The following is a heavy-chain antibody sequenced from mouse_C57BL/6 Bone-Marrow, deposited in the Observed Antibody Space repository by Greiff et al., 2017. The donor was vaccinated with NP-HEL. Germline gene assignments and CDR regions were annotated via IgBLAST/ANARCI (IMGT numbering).Heavy chain of an antibody. CDR3: ARAYYGSSGDYYAMDY. Sequence: VQLQQSDAELVKPGASVKISCKVSGYTFTDHTIHWMKQRPEQGLEWIGYIYPRDGSTKYNEKFKGKATLTADKSSSTAYMQLNSLTSEDSAVYFCARAYYGSSGDYYAMDYWGQGTSVTVSS. CDR1: GYTFTDHT. D-gene: IGHD1-1*01. CDR2: IYPRDGST. J-gene: IGHJ4*01. V-gene: IGHV1-78*01.